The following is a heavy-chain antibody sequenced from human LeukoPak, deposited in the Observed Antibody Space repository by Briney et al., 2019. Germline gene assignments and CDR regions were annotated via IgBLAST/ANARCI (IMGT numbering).Heavy chain of an antibody. CDR3: ARDRDTMSPYYFDY. V-gene: IGHV3-48*04. D-gene: IGHD3-10*02. J-gene: IGHJ4*02. CDR2: ISSSSSTI. CDR1: GFTFSSYS. Sequence: GGSLRLSCAASGFTFSSYSMNWVRQAPGKGLEWVSYISSSSSTIYYADSVKGRFTISRDNAKNSLYLQMSSLRAEDTAVYYCARDRDTMSPYYFDYWGQGTLVTVSS.